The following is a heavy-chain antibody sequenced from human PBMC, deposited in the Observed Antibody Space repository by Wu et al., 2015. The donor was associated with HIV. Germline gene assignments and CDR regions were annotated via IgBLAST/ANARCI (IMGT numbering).Heavy chain of an antibody. D-gene: IGHD3-10*01. CDR3: ARVQFDPKYYTYFDL. CDR1: GGALSRYA. Sequence: QVQLVQSGAEVKKPGSSMKVSCKASGGALSRYAINWVRQAPGQRLEWMGWMNPRNGYVKPAQSFQDRITMSTDNSAHTAYMELRSLTFDDTAIYFCARVQFDPKYYTYFDLWGQGTLVTVSS. V-gene: IGHV1-69*04. CDR2: MNPRNGYV. J-gene: IGHJ5*01.